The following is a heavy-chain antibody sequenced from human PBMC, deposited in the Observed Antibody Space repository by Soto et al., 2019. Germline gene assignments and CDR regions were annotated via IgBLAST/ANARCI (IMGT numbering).Heavy chain of an antibody. Sequence: GGSLRLSCAASGFTFSSYAMSWVRQAPGKGLEWVPAISGSGGSTYYADSVKGRFTISRDNSKNTLYLQMNSLRAEDTAVYYCASGPKVRVTTPPHWGQGTLVTVSS. CDR3: ASGPKVRVTTPPH. V-gene: IGHV3-23*01. J-gene: IGHJ4*02. CDR2: ISGSGGST. CDR1: GFTFSSYA. D-gene: IGHD4-17*01.